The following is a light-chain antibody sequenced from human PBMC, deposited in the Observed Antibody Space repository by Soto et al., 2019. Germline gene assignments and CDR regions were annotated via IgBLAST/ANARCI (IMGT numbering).Light chain of an antibody. V-gene: IGKV1-39*01. CDR1: QSISTY. CDR3: QQNYSIPIT. Sequence: DIQMTQSPSSPSASVGDRVTITCRASQSISTYLNWYHQKPGKAPDLLIYAASSLKSGVPSRFSGSGSGTDFTLTITGLQPADFATYYCQQNYSIPITFGQGTRLEIK. J-gene: IGKJ5*01. CDR2: AAS.